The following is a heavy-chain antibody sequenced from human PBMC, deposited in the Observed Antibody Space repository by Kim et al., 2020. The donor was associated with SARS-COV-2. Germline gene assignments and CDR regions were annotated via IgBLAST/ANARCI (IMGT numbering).Heavy chain of an antibody. Sequence: ASVKVSCKASGNIFIRYVMHWVRQAPGQSLEWMGWINAANGNTKYSQKFQGRVTITWDTSARTAYMDLSSLTSEDTAVYYCARGFCNDVNCFNWFDPWGQGTLVTVSS. J-gene: IGHJ5*02. CDR2: INAANGNT. D-gene: IGHD2-15*01. CDR3: ARGFCNDVNCFNWFDP. CDR1: GNIFIRYV. V-gene: IGHV1-3*01.